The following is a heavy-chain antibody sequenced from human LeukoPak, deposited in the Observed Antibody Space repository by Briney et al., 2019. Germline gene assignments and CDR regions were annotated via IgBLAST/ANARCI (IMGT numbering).Heavy chain of an antibody. CDR3: AKDATVTIKAFDI. D-gene: IGHD4-17*01. J-gene: IGHJ3*02. Sequence: GGSLRLSCAASGFAFSSYAMSWVRQTPGTGLEWVAAISGSTSTILYADSVKGRFTISRDNSKNTLYLQTNSLRAEDTAVYYCAKDATVTIKAFDIWGQGTMVTVSS. CDR2: ISGSTSTI. V-gene: IGHV3-23*01. CDR1: GFAFSSYA.